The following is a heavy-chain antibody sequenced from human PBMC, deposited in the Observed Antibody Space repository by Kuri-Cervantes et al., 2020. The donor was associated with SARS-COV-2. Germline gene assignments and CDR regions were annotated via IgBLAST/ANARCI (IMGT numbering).Heavy chain of an antibody. J-gene: IGHJ4*02. D-gene: IGHD2-2*01. CDR1: GGSVSTLSDN. V-gene: IGHV4-61*01. CDR2: IHSGAST. CDR3: AREGYCSSVSCFLFDY. Sequence: SETLSLTCTVSGGSVSTLSDNWSWLRQSPGEGLEWIGHIHSGASTTYNPSLKSRATISADTSKNQVSLTLSSVTAADTAVYYCAREGYCSSVSCFLFDYWGQGMLVTVSS.